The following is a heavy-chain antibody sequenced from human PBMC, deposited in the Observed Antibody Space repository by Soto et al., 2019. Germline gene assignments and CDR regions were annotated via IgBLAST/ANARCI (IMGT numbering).Heavy chain of an antibody. V-gene: IGHV3-21*01. CDR1: GFTFSSYS. Sequence: EVQLVESGGGLVKPGGSLRLSCAASGFTFSSYSMNWVRQAPGKGLEWVSSISSSSSYIYYADSVKGRVTISRDNAKNSLYLQMNRLRAEDTAVYYCARDRLTGNYYYGMDVWGQGTTVTVSS. CDR3: ARDRLTGNYYYGMDV. D-gene: IGHD7-27*01. J-gene: IGHJ6*02. CDR2: ISSSSSYI.